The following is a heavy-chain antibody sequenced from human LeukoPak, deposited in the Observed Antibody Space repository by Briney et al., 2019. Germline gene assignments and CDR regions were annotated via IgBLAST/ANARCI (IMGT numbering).Heavy chain of an antibody. CDR1: GFTFSSYS. Sequence: PGGSLRLSCAASGFTFSSYSMNWVRQAPGKGLEWVSYISSSSSTIYYADSVKGRFTISRDNAKNSLYLQMNSLRAEDTAVYYCARRAYDRSSIYYFDYWGQGTLVTVSS. V-gene: IGHV3-48*01. J-gene: IGHJ4*02. CDR3: ARRAYDRSSIYYFDY. D-gene: IGHD3-9*01. CDR2: ISSSSSTI.